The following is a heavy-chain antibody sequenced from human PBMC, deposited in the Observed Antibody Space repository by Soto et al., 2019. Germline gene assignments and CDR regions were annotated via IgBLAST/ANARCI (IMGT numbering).Heavy chain of an antibody. CDR2: IIPIVGPA. CDR1: GGTFSSYA. V-gene: IGHV1-69*13. D-gene: IGHD5-18*01. Sequence: SVKVSCQASGGTFSSYAISWVRQAPGQGLEWMGGIIPIVGPANYAQKFQGRVTITAXXXXSXXXMXLXXLRXEGTAVYYCARDLETASLYWGQGTLVTVSS. J-gene: IGHJ4*02. CDR3: ARDLETASLY.